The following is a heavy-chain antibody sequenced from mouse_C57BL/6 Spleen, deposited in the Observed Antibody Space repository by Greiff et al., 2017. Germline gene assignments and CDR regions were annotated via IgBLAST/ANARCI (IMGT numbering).Heavy chain of an antibody. CDR1: GFSFNTYA. J-gene: IGHJ4*01. D-gene: IGHD2-4*01. V-gene: IGHV10-1*01. CDR2: IRSKSNNYAT. CDR3: VSLRYYEAMDY. Sequence: EVKLVESGGGLVQPKGSLKLSCAASGFSFNTYAMNWVRQAPGKGLEWVARIRSKSNNYATYYADSVKDRFTISRDDSESMLYLQMNNLKTEDTAMYYCVSLRYYEAMDYWGQGTSVTVSS.